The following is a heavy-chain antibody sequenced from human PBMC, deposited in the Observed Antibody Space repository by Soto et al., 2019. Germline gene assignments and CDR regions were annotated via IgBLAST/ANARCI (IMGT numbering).Heavy chain of an antibody. J-gene: IGHJ6*02. CDR2: MNPNSGNT. D-gene: IGHD2-21*02. CDR3: ARAVGYCGGDCYPPFESYYYGMDV. CDR1: GYTFTSYD. Sequence: QVQLVQSGAEVKKPGASVKVSCKASGYTFTSYDINWVRQATGQGLEWMGWMNPNSGNTGYAQKFQGRVTMTRNTSISTAYMELSSLRSEDTAVYYWARAVGYCGGDCYPPFESYYYGMDVWGQGTTVTVSS. V-gene: IGHV1-8*01.